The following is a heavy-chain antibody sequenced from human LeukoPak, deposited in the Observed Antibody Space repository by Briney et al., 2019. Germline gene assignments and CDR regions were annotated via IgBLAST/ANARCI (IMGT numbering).Heavy chain of an antibody. J-gene: IGHJ3*02. D-gene: IGHD5-18*01. CDR1: GFGFINSW. Sequence: SGGSLRLSCAASGFGFINSWMSWVRQAPGKGLEWVGRIKRKSDGETTAFAAPVKDRFSISRDDSENTLHLQMNSLKTEDTAVYFCTTEGYSYGYHAFDMWGQGTMVTVSS. CDR3: TTEGYSYGYHAFDM. V-gene: IGHV3-15*01. CDR2: IKRKSDGETT.